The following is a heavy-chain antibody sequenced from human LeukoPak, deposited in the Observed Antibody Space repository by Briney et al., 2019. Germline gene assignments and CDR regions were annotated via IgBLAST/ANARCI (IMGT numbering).Heavy chain of an antibody. CDR3: ARLGYGDYGDDY. J-gene: IGHJ4*02. CDR1: GGSFSGYY. V-gene: IGHV4-34*01. CDR2: INHSGST. D-gene: IGHD4-17*01. Sequence: KTSETLSLTCAVYGGSFSGYYWSWIRQPPGKGLEWIGEINHSGSTNYNPSLKSRVTISVDTSKNQFSLKLSSVTAADTAVYYCARLGYGDYGDDYWGQGTLVTVSS.